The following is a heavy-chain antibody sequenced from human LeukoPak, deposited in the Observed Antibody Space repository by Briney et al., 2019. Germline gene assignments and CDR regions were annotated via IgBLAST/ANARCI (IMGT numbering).Heavy chain of an antibody. CDR1: GYTFTGYY. J-gene: IGHJ6*03. V-gene: IGHV1-2*02. Sequence: GASVKVSCKASGYTFTGYYMHWVRQAPGQGLEWMGWINPNSGGTNYAQKFQGRVTITADESTSTAYMELSSLRSEDTAVYYCARGIVVVPAAMYDYYYMDVWGKGTTVTVSS. D-gene: IGHD2-2*01. CDR3: ARGIVVVPAAMYDYYYMDV. CDR2: INPNSGGT.